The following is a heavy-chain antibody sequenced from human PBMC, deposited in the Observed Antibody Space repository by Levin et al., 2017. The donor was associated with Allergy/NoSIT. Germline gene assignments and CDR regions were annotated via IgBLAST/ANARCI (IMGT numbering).Heavy chain of an antibody. CDR2: IYHSGST. J-gene: IGHJ5*02. CDR1: GGSIRSTNW. CDR3: ARDRHYDFWSGYYRYNWFDP. V-gene: IGHV4-4*02. D-gene: IGHD3-3*01. Sequence: SETLSLTCAVSGGSIRSTNWWSWVRQPPGKGLEWIGEIYHSGSTNYNPSLKSRVTISVDKSKNQFSLKLRSVTAADTAVYYCARDRHYDFWSGYYRYNWFDPWGQGTLVTVSS.